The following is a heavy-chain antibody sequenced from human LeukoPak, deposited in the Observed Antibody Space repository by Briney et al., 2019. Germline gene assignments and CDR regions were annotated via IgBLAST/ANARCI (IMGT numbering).Heavy chain of an antibody. D-gene: IGHD3-3*01. J-gene: IGHJ4*02. CDR1: GFTFSHHG. CDR2: ISSDGSNK. CDR3: AREFYDFWSGYYGSEFDY. V-gene: IGHV3-30*03. Sequence: GRSLRLSCAVSGFTFSHHGMHWVRQAPGKGLEWVAFISSDGSNKSYADSVKGRFTISRDNSKNTLYLQMNSLRAEDTAVYYCAREFYDFWSGYYGSEFDYWGQGTLVTVSS.